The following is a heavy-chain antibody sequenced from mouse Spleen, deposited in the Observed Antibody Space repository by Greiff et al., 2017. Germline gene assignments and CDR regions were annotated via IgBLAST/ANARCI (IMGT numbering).Heavy chain of an antibody. CDR1: GYTFTDYE. D-gene: IGHD2-3*01. V-gene: IGHV1-15*01. CDR2: IDPETGGT. CDR3: TGWLSPWD. Sequence: VQLQESGAELVRPGASVTLSCKASGYTFTDYEMHWVKQTPVHGLEWIGAIDPETGGTAYNQKFKGKAILTADKSSSTAYMELRSLTSEDSAVYYCTGWLSPWDWGQGTTLTVSS. J-gene: IGHJ2*01.